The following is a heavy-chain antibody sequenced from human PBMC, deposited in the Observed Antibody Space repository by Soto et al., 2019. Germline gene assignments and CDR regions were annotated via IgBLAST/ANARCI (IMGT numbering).Heavy chain of an antibody. D-gene: IGHD2-2*01. CDR2: FYYSGNT. J-gene: IGHJ5*02. CDR1: GWSISSSY. V-gene: IGHV4-59*01. Sequence: KPSETLSLTCTVSGWSISSSYWTWIRQPPGKGLEWIGHFYYSGNTNYNPSLKSRVTLSVDTYKNQLSLKMSTVTAADTAVYYCARALIVVVPAAKVPYTWFDPWGQGSLVTV. CDR3: ARALIVVVPAAKVPYTWFDP.